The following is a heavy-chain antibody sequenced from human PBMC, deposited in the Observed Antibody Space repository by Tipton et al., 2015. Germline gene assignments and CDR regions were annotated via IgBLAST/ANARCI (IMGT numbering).Heavy chain of an antibody. J-gene: IGHJ4*02. Sequence: TLSLTCTVSGASISSTSYYWGWIRQPPGKGLEWIGSIYDSGSTYYNPSLKSRVTISVDTSENQFSLKLSSVTAADTAVYYCARGLLLWFGMSDYWGRGTLVTVSS. D-gene: IGHD3-10*01. CDR3: ARGLLLWFGMSDY. CDR2: IYDSGST. CDR1: GASISSTSYY. V-gene: IGHV4-39*01.